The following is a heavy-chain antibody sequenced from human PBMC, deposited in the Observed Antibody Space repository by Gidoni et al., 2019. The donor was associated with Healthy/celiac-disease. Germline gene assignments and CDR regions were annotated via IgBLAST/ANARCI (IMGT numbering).Heavy chain of an antibody. J-gene: IGHJ6*02. CDR1: GGSFSGYY. CDR2: INHSGST. D-gene: IGHD2-15*01. V-gene: IGHV4-34*01. CDR3: ARDPKAVVCSGGSCYNDYYGMDV. Sequence: QVQLQQWGAGLLKPSETLSLTCAVYGGSFSGYYWSWIRQPPGKGLEWIGEINHSGSTNYNPSLKSRVTISVDTSKNQFSLKLSSVTAADTAVYYCARDPKAVVCSGGSCYNDYYGMDVWGQGTTVTVSS.